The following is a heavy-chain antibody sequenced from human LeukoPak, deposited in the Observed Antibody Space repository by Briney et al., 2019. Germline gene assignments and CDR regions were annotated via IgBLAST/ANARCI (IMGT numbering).Heavy chain of an antibody. D-gene: IGHD2-15*01. CDR3: ARGRGRGEPYCSGGSCYSGSWFDP. J-gene: IGHJ5*02. CDR2: ISYDGSNK. Sequence: GGSLRLSCAASEFTFSSYAMHWVRQAPGKGLEWVAVISYDGSNKYYADSVKGRFTISRDNSKNTLYLQMNSLRAEDTAVYYCARGRGRGEPYCSGGSCYSGSWFDPWGQGTLVTVSS. CDR1: EFTFSSYA. V-gene: IGHV3-30-3*01.